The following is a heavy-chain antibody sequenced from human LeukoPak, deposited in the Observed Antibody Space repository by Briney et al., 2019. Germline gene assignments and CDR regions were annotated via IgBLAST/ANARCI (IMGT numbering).Heavy chain of an antibody. CDR1: GYTFTSYG. D-gene: IGHD3-10*01. CDR3: ARVPSYYYGSGSQY. J-gene: IGHJ4*02. CDR2: ISAYNGNT. Sequence: ASVKVSCKASGYTFTSYGISWVRQAPGQGLEWMGWISAYNGNTNYAQKLQGIVTMTTDTSTSTAYMELRSLRSDDTAVYYCARVPSYYYGSGSQYWGQGTLVTVSS. V-gene: IGHV1-18*01.